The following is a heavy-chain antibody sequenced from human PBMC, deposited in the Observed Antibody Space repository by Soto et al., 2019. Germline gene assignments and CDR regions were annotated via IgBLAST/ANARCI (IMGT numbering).Heavy chain of an antibody. CDR3: ARDHCSGGSCYVG. CDR2: IYYSGST. CDR1: GGSISSGGYY. J-gene: IGHJ4*02. D-gene: IGHD2-15*01. V-gene: IGHV4-31*03. Sequence: SETLSLTCTVSGGSISSGGYYWSWIRQHPGKGLEWIGYIYYSGSTYYNPSLKSRVTISVDTSKNQFSLKLSSVTAADTAVYYCARDHCSGGSCYVGWGQGTLVTVSS.